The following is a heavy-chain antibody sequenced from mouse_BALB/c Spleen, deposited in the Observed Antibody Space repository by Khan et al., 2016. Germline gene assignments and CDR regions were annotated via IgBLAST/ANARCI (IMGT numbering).Heavy chain of an antibody. D-gene: IGHD1-1*01. J-gene: IGHJ3*01. CDR1: GYAFTNCL. V-gene: IGHV1-54*01. CDR2: INPGSGGT. CDR3: ASPHGSSFVGFDY. Sequence: QVQLQQPGAELVRPGTSVKVSCKASGYAFTNCLIEWVKQRPGQGLEWIGVINPGSGGTNYTERFKGKVTLTADNSSSTAYMQISNLTSDDSAVYFCASPHGSSFVGFDYWGQGTLVTVSA.